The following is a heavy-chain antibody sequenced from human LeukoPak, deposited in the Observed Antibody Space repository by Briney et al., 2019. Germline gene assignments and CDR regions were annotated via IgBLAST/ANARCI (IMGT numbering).Heavy chain of an antibody. V-gene: IGHV4-39*06. J-gene: IGHJ5*01. CDR3: ARGVIVVPAANDWFDP. Sequence: SETLSLSCTVSGGSISSSTYYWGWLRPPPGNGLEWGVSITFSGRTYDNPSLKSRVAISVDTSKNQCTLKLSSVTAAETAVYYCARGVIVVPAANDWFDPWGQGTLVTVSS. CDR1: GGSISSSTYY. D-gene: IGHD2-2*01. CDR2: ITFSGRT.